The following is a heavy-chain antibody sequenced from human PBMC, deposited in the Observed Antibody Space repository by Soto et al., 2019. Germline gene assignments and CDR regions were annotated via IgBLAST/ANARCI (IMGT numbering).Heavy chain of an antibody. CDR3: AITPEVIIASHYYYYGMDV. V-gene: IGHV1-69*01. J-gene: IGHJ6*02. D-gene: IGHD2-21*01. CDR1: GVTVSTSA. CDR2: IILILGTT. Sequence: QVQLVQSGAEVKMPGSSVKVSCKASGVTVSTSAISWVRQAPGQGLEGMGVIILILGTTNYAKKFQGRVTITADEPTSTAYMALGSLTSEDTAVYYCAITPEVIIASHYYYYGMDVWGQGTTVTVSS.